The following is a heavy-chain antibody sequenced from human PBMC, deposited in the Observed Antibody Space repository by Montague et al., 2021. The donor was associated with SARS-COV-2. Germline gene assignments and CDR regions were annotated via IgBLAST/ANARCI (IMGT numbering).Heavy chain of an antibody. CDR3: AKEFGSGSINPTY. V-gene: IGHV4-59*01. CDR2: IYYYGNT. CDR1: GDSIKNYF. J-gene: IGHJ4*02. D-gene: IGHD3-10*01. Sequence: SETLSLTCTVSGDSIKNYFWSWIRQPPGKGLEWIGYIYYYGNTHYNSSLKSRATISIDTSRNLFSLQLRSVTTADTAVYFCAKEFGSGSINPTYWDQGVLVTVSS.